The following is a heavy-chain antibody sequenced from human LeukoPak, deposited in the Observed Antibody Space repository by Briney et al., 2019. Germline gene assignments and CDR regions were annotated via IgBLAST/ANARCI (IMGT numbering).Heavy chain of an antibody. D-gene: IGHD2-15*01. CDR2: IYTDGSTI. V-gene: IGHV3-74*01. J-gene: IGHJ4*02. CDR3: ARMGGSNDY. CDR1: GFTFSSSW. Sequence: GGSLRLSCAAPGFTFSSSWMHWVRQAPGKGLVWVSHIYTDGSTIGYADSVKGRFTISRDNAKNTLYLQMNSLRAEDTAVYYCARMGGSNDYWGQGTLVTVSS.